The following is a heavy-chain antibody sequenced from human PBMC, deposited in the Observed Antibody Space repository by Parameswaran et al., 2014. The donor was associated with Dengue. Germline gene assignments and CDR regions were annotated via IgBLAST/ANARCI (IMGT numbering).Heavy chain of an antibody. J-gene: IGHJ6*02. Sequence: WVRQAPGQGLEWMGWINPNSGGTNYAQKFQGRVTMTRDTSISTAYMELSRLRSDDTAVYYCARDLLVVAAMDYYYYYGMDVWGQGTTVTVSS. V-gene: IGHV1-2*02. CDR3: ARDLLVVAAMDYYYYYGMDV. D-gene: IGHD2-15*01. CDR2: INPNSGGT.